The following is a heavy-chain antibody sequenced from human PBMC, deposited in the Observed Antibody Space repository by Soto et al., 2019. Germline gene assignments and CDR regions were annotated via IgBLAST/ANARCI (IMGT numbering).Heavy chain of an antibody. Sequence: GGSLRLSCAASGFTFSSYSMNWVRQAPGKGLEWVSSISSSSSSYIYYADSVKGRFTISRDNAKNSLYLQMNSLRAEDTAVYYCARDHIAAASWFDPWGQGTLVTVSS. CDR1: GFTFSSYS. V-gene: IGHV3-21*01. J-gene: IGHJ5*02. D-gene: IGHD6-13*01. CDR2: ISSSSSSYI. CDR3: ARDHIAAASWFDP.